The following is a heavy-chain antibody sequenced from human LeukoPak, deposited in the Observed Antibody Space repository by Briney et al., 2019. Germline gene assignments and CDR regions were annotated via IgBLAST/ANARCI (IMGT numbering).Heavy chain of an antibody. D-gene: IGHD2-21*01. CDR2: ISSSGSTI. CDR1: GITFSNYY. CDR3: PRRTPTIVAPLDY. V-gene: IGHV3-11*01. J-gene: IGHJ4*02. Sequence: GGSLRLSCAASGITFSNYYMSWIRQAPGKGLEWVSYISSSGSTIYYADSVKGRFTISRDNAKNSLYLQMNSLRAEDTAVYYCPRRTPTIVAPLDYWGQGTLVTVSS.